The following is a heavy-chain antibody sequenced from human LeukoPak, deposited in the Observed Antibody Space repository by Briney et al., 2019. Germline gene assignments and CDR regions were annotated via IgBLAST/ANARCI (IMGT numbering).Heavy chain of an antibody. CDR2: MSSGGTYI. CDR1: GFTFSDYY. V-gene: IGHV3-69-1*01. Sequence: GGSLRLSCAASGFTFSDYYMTWVRQAPGKGLEWISSMSSGGTYIYYADSVRGRFTISRDNAKNSLYLLMNSLRAEDTAVYYCARDRPTGASRLFVVQWGQGTLVTVSS. CDR3: ARDRPTGASRLFVVQ. D-gene: IGHD3-3*01. J-gene: IGHJ4*02.